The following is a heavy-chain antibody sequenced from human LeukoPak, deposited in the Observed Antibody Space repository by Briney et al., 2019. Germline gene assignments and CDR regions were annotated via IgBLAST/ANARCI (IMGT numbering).Heavy chain of an antibody. CDR3: ARAFGCYPGICGFDI. V-gene: IGHV4-59*01. Sequence: SETLSLTCTVSGGSISSYYWSWIRQPPGKGLEWIGYIHYSGSTNYNPSLKSRVTISGDTSQNQFSLKLNSVTAADTAMYYCARAFGCYPGICGFDIWGQGTMVTISS. J-gene: IGHJ3*02. CDR1: GGSISSYY. D-gene: IGHD2-15*01. CDR2: IHYSGST.